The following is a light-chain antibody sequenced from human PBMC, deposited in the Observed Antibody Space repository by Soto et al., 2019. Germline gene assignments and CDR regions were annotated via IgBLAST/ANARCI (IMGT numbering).Light chain of an antibody. V-gene: IGLV1-44*01. Sequence: QAVVTQPPSASGTPGQRVSISCSGSSSNIGSNSVQWHQQLSGTAPNLLIYADNQRPSGVPDRFSGSKSGTSASLAITGLQSGDEADYYCAAWDDSLNGFVFGTGTKLTVL. CDR3: AAWDDSLNGFV. CDR2: ADN. CDR1: SSNIGSNS. J-gene: IGLJ1*01.